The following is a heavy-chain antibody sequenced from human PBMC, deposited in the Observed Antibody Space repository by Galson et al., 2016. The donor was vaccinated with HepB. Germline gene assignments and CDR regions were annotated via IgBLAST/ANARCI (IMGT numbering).Heavy chain of an antibody. J-gene: IGHJ4*02. V-gene: IGHV4-38-2*02. CDR2: IYLSGNT. CDR1: GYSISSGYY. Sequence: SETLSLTCSVSGYSISSGYYWGWIRQPPGKGLEWIGSIYLSGNTYKNPSLKSRLTMSVDTSKNQFSLKLTSVTAADTAVYYCARYDSSGSSRYYFDYWGQGTLVSVSS. D-gene: IGHD3-22*01. CDR3: ARYDSSGSSRYYFDY.